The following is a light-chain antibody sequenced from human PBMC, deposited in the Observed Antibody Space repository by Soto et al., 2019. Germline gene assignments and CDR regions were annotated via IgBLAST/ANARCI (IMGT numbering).Light chain of an antibody. J-gene: IGKJ5*01. CDR2: GAS. Sequence: DIVMTQSPLSLPVTPGEPASISCRASESVSSRYLARYQQTPGQAPRLLIYGASSRATGIPDRFSGSGSGTDFTLTISRLEPEDFAVYYCQPRSTWPIITFGQGTRLEIK. CDR1: ESVSSRY. V-gene: IGKV3D-20*02. CDR3: QPRSTWPIIT.